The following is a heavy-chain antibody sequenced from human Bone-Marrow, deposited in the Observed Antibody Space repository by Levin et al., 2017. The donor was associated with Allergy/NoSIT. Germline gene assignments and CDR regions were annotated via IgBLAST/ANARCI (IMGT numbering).Heavy chain of an antibody. V-gene: IGHV3-33*01. D-gene: IGHD2-2*01. CDR2: IYYDETVK. J-gene: IGHJ3*01. Sequence: GGSLRLSCVASGFSFGSYGMHWVRQAPGKGLEWVAVIYYDETVKYYADSVKGRFTVSRDNSKNTLYLQLSSLRADDTAVYYCARDWDPSTSCCDALDVWGQGTMVTVSS. CDR1: GFSFGSYG. CDR3: ARDWDPSTSCCDALDV.